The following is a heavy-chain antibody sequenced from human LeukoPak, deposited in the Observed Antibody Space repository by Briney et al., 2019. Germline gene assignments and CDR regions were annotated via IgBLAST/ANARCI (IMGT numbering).Heavy chain of an antibody. J-gene: IGHJ6*02. CDR1: GGTFSSYA. CDR3: AREYGSGSYYNPFYYYGMDV. V-gene: IGHV1-18*01. CDR2: ISAYNGNT. Sequence: GASVKVSCKASGGTFSSYAISWVRQAPGQGLEWMGWISAYNGNTNYAQKLQGRVTMTTDTSTSTAYMELRSLRSDDTAVYYCAREYGSGSYYNPFYYYGMDVWGQGTTVTVSS. D-gene: IGHD3-10*01.